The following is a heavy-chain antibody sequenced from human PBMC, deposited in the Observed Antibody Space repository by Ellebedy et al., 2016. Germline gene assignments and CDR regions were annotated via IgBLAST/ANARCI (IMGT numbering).Heavy chain of an antibody. D-gene: IGHD3-10*01. J-gene: IGHJ4*02. CDR1: GGSISSYY. CDR2: IYYSGST. Sequence: SETLSLTCTVSGGSISSYYWSWIRQPPGKGLEWIGNIYYSGSTNYNSSLKSRVTISVDASKNQFSLKMSSVTAVDTAVYYWTREGGGFGELLLDYWGQGTLVTVSS. CDR3: TREGGGFGELLLDY. V-gene: IGHV4-59*01.